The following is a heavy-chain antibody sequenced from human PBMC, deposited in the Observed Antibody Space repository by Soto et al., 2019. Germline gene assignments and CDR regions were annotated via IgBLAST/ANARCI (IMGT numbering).Heavy chain of an antibody. J-gene: IGHJ4*02. CDR1: GGSISSGGYS. CDR3: ARVPDY. V-gene: IGHV4-30-2*01. CDR2: IYHSVST. Sequence: QLQLLESGSGLVKPSQTLSLTCAVSGGSISSGGYSWGWIRQPPGKGLEWIGYIYHSVSTYYNPSLKGGVTIGVDRSKDQFSLRLSSVTAADTAVYYCARVPDYWGQGTLVTVSS.